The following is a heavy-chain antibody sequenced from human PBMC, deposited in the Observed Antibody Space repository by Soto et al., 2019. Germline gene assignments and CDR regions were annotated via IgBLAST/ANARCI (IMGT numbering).Heavy chain of an antibody. CDR3: ARYLSYESILESDAFDI. CDR1: DGSISSYY. CDR2: IYYSGST. V-gene: IGHV4-59*01. J-gene: IGHJ3*02. D-gene: IGHD3-3*01. Sequence: SETLSLTCTVSDGSISSYYCSWIRQPPGKGLEWIGYIYYSGSTNYNPSLKSRVTISVDTSKNQFSLKLSSVTAADTAVYYCARYLSYESILESDAFDIWGQGTMVT.